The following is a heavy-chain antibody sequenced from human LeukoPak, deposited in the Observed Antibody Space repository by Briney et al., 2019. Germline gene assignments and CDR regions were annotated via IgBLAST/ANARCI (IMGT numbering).Heavy chain of an antibody. CDR3: ARENTAMVDNWFDP. Sequence: GASVKVSCKVSGYTLTELSMHWVRQAPGKGLEWMGGFDPEDGETIYAQKFQGRVTITTDESTSTAYMELSSLRSEDTAVYYCARENTAMVDNWFDPWGQGTLVTVSS. V-gene: IGHV1-24*01. D-gene: IGHD5-18*01. CDR2: FDPEDGET. J-gene: IGHJ5*02. CDR1: GYTLTELS.